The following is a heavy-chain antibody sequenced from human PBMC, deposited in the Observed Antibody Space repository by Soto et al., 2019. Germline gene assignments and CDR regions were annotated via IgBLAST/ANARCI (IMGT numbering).Heavy chain of an antibody. CDR2: IIPILGIA. CDR3: ARDPPGNRYCSGGSCYSTPDY. J-gene: IGHJ4*02. D-gene: IGHD2-15*01. Sequence: QVQLVQSGAEVKKPGSSVKVSCKASGGTFSSYTISWVRQAPGQGLEWMGRIIPILGIANYAQKFQGRVTITADKSTNTAYMELSSLRSEDTAVYYCARDPPGNRYCSGGSCYSTPDYWGQGTLVTVSS. CDR1: GGTFSSYT. V-gene: IGHV1-69*08.